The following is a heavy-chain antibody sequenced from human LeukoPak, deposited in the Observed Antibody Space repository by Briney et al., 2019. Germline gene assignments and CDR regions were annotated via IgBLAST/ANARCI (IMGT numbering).Heavy chain of an antibody. Sequence: PWETLSLTCTVSGGSISSGGYYWSWIRQHPGKGLEWIGYIYYSGSTYYTPSLKNRVTISVATSKNQFSLRLSSVTAVDTAVYYCARDRWFDPWGQGTLVTVSS. CDR1: GGSISSGGYY. CDR3: ARDRWFDP. J-gene: IGHJ5*02. CDR2: IYYSGST. V-gene: IGHV4-31*03.